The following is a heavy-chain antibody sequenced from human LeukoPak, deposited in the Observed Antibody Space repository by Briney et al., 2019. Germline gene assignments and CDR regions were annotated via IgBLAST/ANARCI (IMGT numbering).Heavy chain of an antibody. V-gene: IGHV3-30*04. CDR1: GFTFSSYA. D-gene: IGHD3-9*01. CDR3: ARSTRGPKLRYFDWSTKYYFDY. CDR2: ISYDGSNK. J-gene: IGHJ4*02. Sequence: PGGSLRLSCAASGFTFSSYAMHWVRQAPGKGLEWVAVISYDGSNKYYADSVKGRFTVSRDNSKNTLYLQMNSLRAEDTAVYYCARSTRGPKLRYFDWSTKYYFDYWGQGTLVTVSS.